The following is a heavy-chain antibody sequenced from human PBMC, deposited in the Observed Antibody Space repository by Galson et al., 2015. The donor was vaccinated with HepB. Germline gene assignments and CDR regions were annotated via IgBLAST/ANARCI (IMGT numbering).Heavy chain of an antibody. CDR3: ARGPDDSSGYYYGDYFDY. V-gene: IGHV4-31*03. D-gene: IGHD3-22*01. CDR1: GGSISSGGYY. CDR2: IYYSGST. J-gene: IGHJ4*02. Sequence: TLSLTCTVSGGSISSGGYYWSWIRQHPGTGLEWIGYIYYSGSTYYNPSLKSRVTISVDTSKNQFSLKLSSVTAADTAVYYCARGPDDSSGYYYGDYFDYWGQGTLVTVSS.